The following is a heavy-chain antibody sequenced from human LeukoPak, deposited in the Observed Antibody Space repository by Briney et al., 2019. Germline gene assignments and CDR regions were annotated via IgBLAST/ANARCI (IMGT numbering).Heavy chain of an antibody. CDR3: ARDSIAARTFDY. CDR2: INPSGGST. D-gene: IGHD6-6*01. V-gene: IGHV1-46*01. Sequence: ASVKVSCKASGGTFSSYAISWVRQAPGQGLEGMGIINPSGGSTSYAQKFQGRVTMTRDTSTSTVYMELSSLRSEDTAVYYCARDSIAARTFDYWGQGTLVTVSS. CDR1: GGTFSSYA. J-gene: IGHJ4*02.